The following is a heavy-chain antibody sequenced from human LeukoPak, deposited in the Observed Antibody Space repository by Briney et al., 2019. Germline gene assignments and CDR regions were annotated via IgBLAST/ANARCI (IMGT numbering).Heavy chain of an antibody. D-gene: IGHD1-26*01. Sequence: SETLSLTCTVSGGFISSYYWSWIRQPPGKGLEWIGYIYYSGSSNYNPSLKSRGTISVDTSKHQFSLTLSSVTAAATAVYYCARVLGAFAIWGQGTMATVSS. CDR1: GGFISSYY. V-gene: IGHV4-59*01. CDR3: ARVLGAFAI. J-gene: IGHJ3*02. CDR2: IYYSGSS.